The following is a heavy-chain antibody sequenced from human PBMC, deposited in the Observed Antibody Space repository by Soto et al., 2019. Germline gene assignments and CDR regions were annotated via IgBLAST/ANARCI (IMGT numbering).Heavy chain of an antibody. Sequence: SETLSLTCSVSGGSISGSSYYGGGIRQPPGKGLEWIGNIYYSGFTYYNPSLNSRVTISVDKSKNHFSLKLSSVTAADTAVYYCARRIYGSGYYDYWGQGTLVTVSS. D-gene: IGHD3-10*01. J-gene: IGHJ4*02. CDR2: IYYSGFT. V-gene: IGHV4-39*02. CDR1: GGSISGSSYY. CDR3: ARRIYGSGYYDY.